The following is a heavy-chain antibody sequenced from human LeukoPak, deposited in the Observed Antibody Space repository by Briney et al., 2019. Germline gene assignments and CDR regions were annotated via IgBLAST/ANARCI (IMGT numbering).Heavy chain of an antibody. J-gene: IGHJ4*02. V-gene: IGHV3-48*03. Sequence: PGGSLRLSCAASGFTFSSYEMNWVRQAPGKGLEWVSYISTTGSSIYYADSVKGRFTISRDNVKNLLYLQMNSLRAEDTAVYYCARGRAQYSSYYQDYWGQGTLVTVSS. CDR1: GFTFSSYE. CDR2: ISTTGSSI. D-gene: IGHD6-6*01. CDR3: ARGRAQYSSYYQDY.